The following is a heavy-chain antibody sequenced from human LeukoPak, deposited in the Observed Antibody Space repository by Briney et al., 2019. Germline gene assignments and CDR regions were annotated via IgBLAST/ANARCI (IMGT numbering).Heavy chain of an antibody. Sequence: GGSLRLXCAASGFTYTSCTMSWVRQAPGKGLEWVSDIRCSGENTYYADSVKGRFTISRDNSKNTLYLQMSSLRAEDTAVYYCAKGGSYRVQPYFDYWGQGALVTVSS. CDR3: AKGGSYRVQPYFDY. D-gene: IGHD1-1*01. CDR1: GFTYTSCT. V-gene: IGHV3-23*01. J-gene: IGHJ4*02. CDR2: IRCSGENT.